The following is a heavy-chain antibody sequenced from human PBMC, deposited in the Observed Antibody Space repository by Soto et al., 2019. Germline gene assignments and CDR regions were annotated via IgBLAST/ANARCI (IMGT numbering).Heavy chain of an antibody. CDR2: ISSSGGNS. Sequence: GGSLRLSCAASGFTFSDYAMTWVRQAPGKGLEWVSAISSSGGNSYYADSVEGRFTISRDNSKNTLYLQMNSLRAEDTAVYYCAKRRYLDSWGQGTLVTVSS. CDR3: AKRRYLDS. CDR1: GFTFSDYA. D-gene: IGHD3-9*01. J-gene: IGHJ4*02. V-gene: IGHV3-23*01.